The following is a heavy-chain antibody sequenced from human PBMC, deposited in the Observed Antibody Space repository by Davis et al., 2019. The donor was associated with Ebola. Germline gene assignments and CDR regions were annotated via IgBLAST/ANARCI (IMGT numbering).Heavy chain of an antibody. D-gene: IGHD1-26*01. CDR2: IYYSGTT. V-gene: IGHV4-30-4*02. J-gene: IGHJ4*02. CDR1: GGSISNGDYY. CDR3: ARDKIVGATYFDY. Sequence: MPSDTLSLTCTSPGGSISNGDYYWTWFRQLPGKGLEWIGFIYYSGTTYYNPSLKSRLTISIDTSKTQFSLKLSSLTAADTAVYYCARDKIVGATYFDYWGQGILVIVSS.